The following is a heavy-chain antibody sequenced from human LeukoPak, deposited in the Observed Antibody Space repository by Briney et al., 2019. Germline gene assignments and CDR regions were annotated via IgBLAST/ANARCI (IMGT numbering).Heavy chain of an antibody. J-gene: IGHJ5*02. D-gene: IGHD6-25*01. Sequence: GASVKVSCKASGYTFTGYYMHWVRQAPGQGLEWMGGINPNSGGTNYAQKFQGRVTMTRDTSISTAYMELSRLRSDDTAVYYCARDLRSSGNWFDPWGQGTLVTVSS. V-gene: IGHV1-2*02. CDR2: INPNSGGT. CDR3: ARDLRSSGNWFDP. CDR1: GYTFTGYY.